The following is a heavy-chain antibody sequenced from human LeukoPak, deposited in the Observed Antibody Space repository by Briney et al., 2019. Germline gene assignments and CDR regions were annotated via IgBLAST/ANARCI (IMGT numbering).Heavy chain of an antibody. Sequence: SETLSLTCTVSGGSISSYYWSWIRQPPGKGLEWIGYIYYSGSTNYNPSLKSRVTISVDTSKNQFSLQLNSVTPEDTAVYYCARAGRDGYNWGAFDIWGQGTMVTVSS. CDR3: ARAGRDGYNWGAFDI. D-gene: IGHD5-24*01. J-gene: IGHJ3*02. CDR1: GGSISSYY. V-gene: IGHV4-59*12. CDR2: IYYSGST.